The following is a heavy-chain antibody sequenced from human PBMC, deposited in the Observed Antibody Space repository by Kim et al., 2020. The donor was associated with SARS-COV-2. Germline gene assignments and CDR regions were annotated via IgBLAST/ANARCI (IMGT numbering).Heavy chain of an antibody. V-gene: IGHV4-4*07. CDR2: IYTSGST. J-gene: IGHJ4*02. CDR3: ARGTPERIAVAAYYFDY. CDR1: GGSISSYY. D-gene: IGHD6-19*01. Sequence: SETLSLTCTVSGGSISSYYWSWIRQPAGKGLEWIGRIYTSGSTNYNPSLKSRVTMSVDTSKNQFSLKLSSVTAADTAVYYCARGTPERIAVAAYYFDYWGQGTLVTVSS.